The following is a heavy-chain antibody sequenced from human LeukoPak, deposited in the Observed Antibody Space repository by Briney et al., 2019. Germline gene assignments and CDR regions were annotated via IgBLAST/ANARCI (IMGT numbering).Heavy chain of an antibody. Sequence: PSETLSLTCAVYGGSFSGYYWSWIRQPPGKGLEWIGEINHSGSTNYNPSLKSRVTISVDTSKNQFSLKLSSVTAADTAVYYCARVSPFRLIVGVTSNAFDIWGRGTMVTVSS. CDR1: GGSFSGYY. V-gene: IGHV4-34*01. CDR2: INHSGST. D-gene: IGHD1-26*01. CDR3: ARVSPFRLIVGVTSNAFDI. J-gene: IGHJ3*02.